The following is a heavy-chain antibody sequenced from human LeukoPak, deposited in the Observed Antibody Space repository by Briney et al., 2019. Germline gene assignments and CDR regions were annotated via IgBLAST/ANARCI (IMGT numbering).Heavy chain of an antibody. CDR3: ARSGMEFCDY. D-gene: IGHD3-10*01. CDR2: ISYDGSNK. Sequence: GGSLRLSCAASGFTFSSYAMHWVRQAPGKGLEWVAVISYDGSNKYYADSVKGRFTISGDNSKNTLYLQMNSLRAEDTAVYYCARSGMEFCDYWGQGTLVTVSS. J-gene: IGHJ4*02. CDR1: GFTFSSYA. V-gene: IGHV3-30-3*01.